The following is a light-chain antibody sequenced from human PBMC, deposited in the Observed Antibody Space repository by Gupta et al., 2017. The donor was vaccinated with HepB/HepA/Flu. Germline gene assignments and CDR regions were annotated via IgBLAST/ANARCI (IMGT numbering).Light chain of an antibody. V-gene: IGKV1-39*01. J-gene: IGKJ3*01. CDR3: QQSYSTTRFT. CDR2: AAS. Sequence: DIQMTPSPSSLSASVGDSVTITCRASQSISSYLNWYQQKPGKVPKLLIYAASSLQSGVPSRFSGSGSGTDFTLTISSLQPEEFATYYCQQSYSTTRFTFGPGTKVEIK. CDR1: QSISSY.